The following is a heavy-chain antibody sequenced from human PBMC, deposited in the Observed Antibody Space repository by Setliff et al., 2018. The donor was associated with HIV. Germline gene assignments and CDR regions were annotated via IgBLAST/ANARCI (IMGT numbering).Heavy chain of an antibody. D-gene: IGHD6-13*01. J-gene: IGHJ6*02. V-gene: IGHV1-69*10. CDR2: IIPILGIA. CDR3: ASPAGNYYYGMDV. Sequence: EASVKVSCKASGGTFSSYAISWVRQAPGQGLEWMGGIIPILGIANYAQKFQGRVTITADESTSTAYMELSSLRSEDTAVYYCASPAGNYYYGMDVWGQGTTVTVSS. CDR1: GGTFSSYA.